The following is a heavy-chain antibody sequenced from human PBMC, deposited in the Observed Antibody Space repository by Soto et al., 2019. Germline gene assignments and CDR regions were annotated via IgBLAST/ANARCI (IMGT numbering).Heavy chain of an antibody. CDR3: ARDIGYSLYSNYYYGMDV. J-gene: IGHJ6*02. Sequence: QVQLQESGPGLVKPSETLSLTCTVSGGSISSYYWSWIRQPAGKGLEWIGRIYTSGSTNYNPSLKSRVTMSVDTSKNQFSLKLSSVTAADTAVYYCARDIGYSLYSNYYYGMDVWGQGTTVTVSS. CDR2: IYTSGST. D-gene: IGHD2-15*01. V-gene: IGHV4-4*07. CDR1: GGSISSYY.